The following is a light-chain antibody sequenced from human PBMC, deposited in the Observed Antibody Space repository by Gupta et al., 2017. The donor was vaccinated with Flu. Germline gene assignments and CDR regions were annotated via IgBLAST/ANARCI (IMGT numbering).Light chain of an antibody. CDR3: QQSYSTPGT. Sequence: IQMTQSLSSLSASVGDRVTITCRASQSISSYLNWYQQKPGKAPKLLIYAASSLQSGVPSRFSGSGSGTDFTLTISSLQPEDFATYYCQQSYSTPGTFGQGTKVEIK. V-gene: IGKV1-39*01. CDR2: AAS. CDR1: QSISSY. J-gene: IGKJ1*01.